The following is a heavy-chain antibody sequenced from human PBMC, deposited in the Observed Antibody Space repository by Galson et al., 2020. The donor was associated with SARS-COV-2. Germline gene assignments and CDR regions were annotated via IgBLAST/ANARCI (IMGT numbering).Heavy chain of an antibody. V-gene: IGHV1-24*01. CDR2: FDPEDNET. Sequence: ASVKVSFKVSGYTLTELSMHWVRQAPGKGLEWMGGFDPEDNETIYAQKFQGRVTMTEDTSTDTAYMELSSLRSEDTAVYYCATEAAIFGVVVLRYWGQGTLVTVSS. CDR1: GYTLTELS. CDR3: ATEAAIFGVVVLRY. J-gene: IGHJ4*02. D-gene: IGHD3-3*01.